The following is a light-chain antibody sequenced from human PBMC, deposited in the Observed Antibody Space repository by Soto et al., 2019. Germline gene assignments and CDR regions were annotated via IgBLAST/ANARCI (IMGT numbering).Light chain of an antibody. CDR1: QSVSSSY. CDR2: GAS. V-gene: IGKV3-20*01. J-gene: IGKJ4*01. CDR3: QEFRAGLT. Sequence: EIVLTQSPGTLSLSPGERATLSCRASQSVSSSYLAWYQQKPGQAPRLLIYGASSRATGIPDRFSGSGSGTDFTLNISGCEPEDLAVYYCQEFRAGLTFGGGTKVDSK.